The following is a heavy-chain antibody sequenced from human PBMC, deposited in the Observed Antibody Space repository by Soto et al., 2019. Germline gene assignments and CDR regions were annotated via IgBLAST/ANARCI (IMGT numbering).Heavy chain of an antibody. CDR3: AKVRVGVEK. CDR2: ISGHGGST. J-gene: IGHJ4*02. Sequence: PGGALRLYCVDSGFTFNTYAMSWVRQAPGKGLEWVSTISGHGGSTYYADSVKGRVTISRDNSKNTLYLQMNSLRAEDTAIYYCAKVRVGVEKWGQGMLVTVSS. D-gene: IGHD1-26*01. CDR1: GFTFNTYA. V-gene: IGHV3-23*01.